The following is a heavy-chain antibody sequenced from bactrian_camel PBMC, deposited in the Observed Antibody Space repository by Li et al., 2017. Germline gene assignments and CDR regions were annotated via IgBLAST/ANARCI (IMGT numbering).Heavy chain of an antibody. CDR2: IGSDARI. D-gene: IGHD1*01. J-gene: IGHJ6*01. CDR3: AADPGSNCAWYLARPADFGY. Sequence: HVQLVESGRGSVQAGGSLKLSCQASGYTRGDWCMGWFRQAPGKEREGVAAIGSDARIRYADSVKGRFTISQDNAKNTVHLQMNSLKPEDTAMYYCAADPGSNCAWYLARPADFGYWGQGTQVTVS. V-gene: IGHV3S55*01. CDR1: GYTRGDWC.